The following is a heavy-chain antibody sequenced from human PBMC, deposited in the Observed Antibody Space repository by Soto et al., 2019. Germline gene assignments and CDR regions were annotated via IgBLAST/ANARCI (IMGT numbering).Heavy chain of an antibody. CDR1: GYTLTSFY. Sequence: GASVKVSCKASGYTLTSFYMHWVRQAPGQGLEWMGIINPSSGSINYEQKFQGRVTMTRDTSTSTVYMELSSLRSEDTAVYYCARGYGGNSKVFDYWGQGTLVTVSS. J-gene: IGHJ4*02. D-gene: IGHD2-21*02. CDR3: ARGYGGNSKVFDY. CDR2: INPSSGSI. V-gene: IGHV1-46*01.